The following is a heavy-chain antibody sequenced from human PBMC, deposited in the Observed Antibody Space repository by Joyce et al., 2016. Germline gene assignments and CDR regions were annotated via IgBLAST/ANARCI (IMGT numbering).Heavy chain of an antibody. D-gene: IGHD1-14*01. V-gene: IGHV3-30*04. J-gene: IGHJ4*02. CDR2: ISYDGKNT. Sequence: QVKLVESGGGVVQPGRSLRLSCAASGFTFSGHSMHGVRQAPGKGLDWVANISYDGKNTYYGDSMKGRFTMSRDNSKNTVYLQVDSLRTEDTAVYYCARDGPKTTWDPGYYFDFWGQGTLVTVSS. CDR3: ARDGPKTTWDPGYYFDF. CDR1: GFTFSGHS.